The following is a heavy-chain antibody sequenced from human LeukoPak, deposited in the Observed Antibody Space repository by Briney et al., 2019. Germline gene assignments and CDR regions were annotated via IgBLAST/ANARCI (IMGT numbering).Heavy chain of an antibody. CDR1: GFTFSRYA. Sequence: GGSLRLSCAVSGFTFSRYAMTWGRQTPGKGLEWVSAISGRGDTSNSADSVRGGFTISRDNSKNTLYLQMDSLRAENTAVYYCAKVQSGTTEAFDIWGQGTMVTVSS. V-gene: IGHV3-23*01. CDR3: AKVQSGTTEAFDI. CDR2: ISGRGDTS. J-gene: IGHJ3*02. D-gene: IGHD1-14*01.